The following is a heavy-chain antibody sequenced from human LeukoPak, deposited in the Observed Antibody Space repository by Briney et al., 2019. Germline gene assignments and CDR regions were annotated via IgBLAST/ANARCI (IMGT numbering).Heavy chain of an antibody. V-gene: IGHV4-59*08. Sequence: SETLSLTCTVSGGSISSYYWSWIRQPPGKGLEWIGYIYYSGNTNYNPSLKSRVTISVDTSKNQFSPKLSSVTAADTAVYYCARPRVVGATGPFDIWGQGTMVTVSS. J-gene: IGHJ3*02. D-gene: IGHD1-26*01. CDR3: ARPRVVGATGPFDI. CDR1: GGSISSYY. CDR2: IYYSGNT.